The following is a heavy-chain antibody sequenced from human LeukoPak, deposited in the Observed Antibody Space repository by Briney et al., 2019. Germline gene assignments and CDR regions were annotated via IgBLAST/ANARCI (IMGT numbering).Heavy chain of an antibody. CDR3: ARLPFPTGYYYYYYYMDV. V-gene: IGHV4-39*01. CDR1: GASISSNSYY. Sequence: PSETLSLTCTVSGASISSNSYYWGWIRQPPGKGLEWIGSIYFSGSTYYNPSLKSRVTISIDTSKNQFSLKLSSVTAADTAVYYCARLPFPTGYYYYYYYMDVWGKGTTVTISS. CDR2: IYFSGST. J-gene: IGHJ6*03. D-gene: IGHD3-9*01.